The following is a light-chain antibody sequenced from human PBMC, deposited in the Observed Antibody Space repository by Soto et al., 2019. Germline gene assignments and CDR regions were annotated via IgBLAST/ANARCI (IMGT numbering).Light chain of an antibody. J-gene: IGLJ2*01. CDR1: SSDVGGYNY. Sequence: QSALTQPASVSGSPGPSITISCTGTSSDVGGYNYVSWYQQHPGKAPKLMIYEVSNRPSGVYNRFSGSKSGNTASLTISGLQAEDEADYYCSSYTSSSTLVVFGGGTKLTVL. CDR2: EVS. V-gene: IGLV2-14*01. CDR3: SSYTSSSTLVV.